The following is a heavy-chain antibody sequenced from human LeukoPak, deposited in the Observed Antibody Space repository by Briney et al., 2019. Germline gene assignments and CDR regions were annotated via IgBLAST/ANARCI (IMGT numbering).Heavy chain of an antibody. Sequence: SVKVSRKASGGTFSSYAISWVRQAPGQGPEWMGRIIPIFGTANYAQKFQGRVTITADESTSTAYMELSSLRSEDTAVYYCARAPITMVRGVTYYYYYGLDVWGQGTTVTVSS. D-gene: IGHD3-10*01. CDR2: IIPIFGTA. CDR1: GGTFSSYA. CDR3: ARAPITMVRGVTYYYYYGLDV. V-gene: IGHV1-69*13. J-gene: IGHJ6*02.